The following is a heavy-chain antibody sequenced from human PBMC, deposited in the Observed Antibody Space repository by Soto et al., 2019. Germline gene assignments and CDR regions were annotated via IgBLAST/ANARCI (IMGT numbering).Heavy chain of an antibody. J-gene: IGHJ4*02. Sequence: QVQLVQSGAEVKKPGASVKVSCKASGYTFTGYYMHWVRQAPVQGLEWIGWINPNSGGTNYAQKFQGWVTMTRDTSISTAYMELSRLRSDDTAVYYCARAHCGGDCYSGVDYWGQGTLVTVSS. V-gene: IGHV1-2*04. CDR2: INPNSGGT. D-gene: IGHD2-21*02. CDR1: GYTFTGYY. CDR3: ARAHCGGDCYSGVDY.